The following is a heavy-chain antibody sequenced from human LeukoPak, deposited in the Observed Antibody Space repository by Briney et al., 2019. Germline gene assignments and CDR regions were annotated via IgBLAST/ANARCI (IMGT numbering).Heavy chain of an antibody. V-gene: IGHV4-59*01. D-gene: IGHD1-1*01. Sequence: SETLSLTCTVSGGSISSYYWSWIRQPPGKGLEWIGYIYYSGSTNYNPSLKSRVTISVDTSKNQFSLKLSSVTAAGTAVYYCARGYDVRGYYYYYYMDVWGKGTTVTVSS. J-gene: IGHJ6*03. CDR2: IYYSGST. CDR1: GGSISSYY. CDR3: ARGYDVRGYYYYYYMDV.